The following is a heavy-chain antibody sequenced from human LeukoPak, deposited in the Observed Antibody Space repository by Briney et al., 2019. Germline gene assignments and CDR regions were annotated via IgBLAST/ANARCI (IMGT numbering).Heavy chain of an antibody. V-gene: IGHV4-30-4*08. CDR3: ARDRYSSGWYRPDYFDY. Sequence: SETLSLTCTVSGGSISSGDYYWSWIRQPPGKGLEWIGYIYYSGSTYYNPSLKSRVTILVDTSKNQFSLKLSSVTAADTAVYYCARDRYSSGWYRPDYFDYWGQGTLVTVSS. J-gene: IGHJ4*02. D-gene: IGHD6-19*01. CDR1: GGSISSGDYY. CDR2: IYYSGST.